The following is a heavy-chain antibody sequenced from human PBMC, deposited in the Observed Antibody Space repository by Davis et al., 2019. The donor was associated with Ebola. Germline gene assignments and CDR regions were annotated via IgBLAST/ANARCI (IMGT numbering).Heavy chain of an antibody. Sequence: GESLKISCKGSGYGFTNYWIGWVRQMPGKGLEWMGIIYTGDSDTRYSPSFRGQVTISADKSTRTAYLQWGSLKASDSAMYYCASLRRTITGMDDGFDIWGQGTMVTVSS. J-gene: IGHJ3*02. CDR3: ASLRRTITGMDDGFDI. D-gene: IGHD1-20*01. CDR2: IYTGDSDT. CDR1: GYGFTNYW. V-gene: IGHV5-51*01.